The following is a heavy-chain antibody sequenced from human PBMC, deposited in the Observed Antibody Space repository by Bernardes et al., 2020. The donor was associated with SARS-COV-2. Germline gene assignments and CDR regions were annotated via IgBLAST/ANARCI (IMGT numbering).Heavy chain of an antibody. J-gene: IGHJ6*02. CDR2: MNPNSGNT. D-gene: IGHD3-22*01. Sequence: ASVKVSCKASGYTFTSYDINWVRQATGQGLEWMGWMNPNSGNTGYAQKFQGRVTMTRNTSISTAYMELSSLRSEDTAVYYCARAERITMIVVVITWTSYGIDVWGQGTTVTVSS. CDR3: ARAERITMIVVVITWTSYGIDV. CDR1: GYTFTSYD. V-gene: IGHV1-8*01.